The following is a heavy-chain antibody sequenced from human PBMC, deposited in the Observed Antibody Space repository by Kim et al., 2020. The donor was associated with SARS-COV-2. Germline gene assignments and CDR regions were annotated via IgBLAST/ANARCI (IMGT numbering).Heavy chain of an antibody. CDR2: ISGDGGTT. CDR3: VKGIYSKYHLLPGDN. CDR1: GFRFDDYA. J-gene: IGHJ4*02. V-gene: IGHV3-43*02. Sequence: GGSLRLSCAASGFRFDDYAMHWVRQGPGKGLEWVSLISGDGGTTYYADSVKGRFTTSRDNSKNSLFLQMNNLRTEDTAFYYCVKGIYSKYHLLPGDNWGQGTLVTVSA. D-gene: IGHD2-2*01.